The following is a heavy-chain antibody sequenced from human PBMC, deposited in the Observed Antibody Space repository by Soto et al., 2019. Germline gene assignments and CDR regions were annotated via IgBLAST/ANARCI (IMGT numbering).Heavy chain of an antibody. CDR2: TYDRSKWYN. CDR1: GDSVSSNSST. J-gene: IGHJ3*02. Sequence: QVQLQQSGPGLVRPSQTLSLTCAISGDSVSSNSSTWNLIRQSPSRGLEWLGSTYDRSKWYNDYAVSVKNRISINPDTSKNQFSLQLNSVTSEDTAVYYCARAGFIAPYAFDIWGQGTMVTVSS. V-gene: IGHV6-1*01. CDR3: ARAGFIAPYAFDI. D-gene: IGHD6-13*01.